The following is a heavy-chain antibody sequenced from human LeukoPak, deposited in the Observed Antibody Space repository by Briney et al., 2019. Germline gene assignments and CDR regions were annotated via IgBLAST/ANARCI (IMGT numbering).Heavy chain of an antibody. D-gene: IGHD5-24*01. CDR1: GFTFSDYY. CDR3: AGDLLATIPDAFDI. J-gene: IGHJ3*02. V-gene: IGHV3-11*06. CDR2: ISSSSSYT. Sequence: GGSLRLSCAASGFTFSDYYMSWIRQAPGKGLEWVSYISSSSSYTNCADSVKGRFTISRDNAKNSLYLQMNSLRAEDTAVYYCAGDLLATIPDAFDIWGQGTMVTVSS.